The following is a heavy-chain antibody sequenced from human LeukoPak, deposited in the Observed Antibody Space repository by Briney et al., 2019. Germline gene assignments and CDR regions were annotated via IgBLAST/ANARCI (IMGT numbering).Heavy chain of an antibody. CDR1: GFTFSTYS. CDR2: ISGSGGST. J-gene: IGHJ3*02. CDR3: AAGLERWELPFDI. Sequence: PGGSLRLSCAASGFTFSTYSMNWVRQAPGKGLEWVSAISGSGGSTYYADSVKGRFTISRDNSKNTLYLQMNSLRAEDTAVYYCAAGLERWELPFDIWGQGTMVTVSS. D-gene: IGHD1-26*01. V-gene: IGHV3-23*01.